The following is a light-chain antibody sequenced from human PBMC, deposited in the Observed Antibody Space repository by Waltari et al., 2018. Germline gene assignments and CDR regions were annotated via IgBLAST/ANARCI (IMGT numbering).Light chain of an antibody. CDR3: SSHVV. V-gene: IGLV2-8*01. J-gene: IGLJ3*02. Sequence: QSALTQPPSASGSPGQTVTISCTATGSDVGDYNYVPWYQQHPGKAPKRMIYEVTKRPSVVPDRFAGSKSGNTASLTVAGLQAEDEADYYCSSHVVFGGGTKLTVL. CDR1: GSDVGDYNY. CDR2: EVT.